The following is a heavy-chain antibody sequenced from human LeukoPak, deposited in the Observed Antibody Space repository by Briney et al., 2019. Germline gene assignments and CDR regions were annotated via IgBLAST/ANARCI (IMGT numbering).Heavy chain of an antibody. CDR1: GYTFTGYY. V-gene: IGHV1-2*02. J-gene: IGHJ5*02. D-gene: IGHD6-13*01. Sequence: ASVKVSCKASGYTFTGYYMHWVRQAPGQGLEWMGWINPNSGGTNYAQKFQGRVTMTRDTSISTAYMELSRLRSDDTAVYYCASTCIAAAGTIYWFDPWGQGTLVTVSS. CDR3: ASTCIAAAGTIYWFDP. CDR2: INPNSGGT.